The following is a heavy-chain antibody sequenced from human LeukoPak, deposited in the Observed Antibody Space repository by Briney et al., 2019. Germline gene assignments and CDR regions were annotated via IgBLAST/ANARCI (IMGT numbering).Heavy chain of an antibody. CDR1: GGSISSSSYY. Sequence: SETLSLTCTVSGGSISSSSYYWGWIRQPPGKGLEWIGSIYYSGSTYYNPSLKSRVTISVDTSKNQFSLKLSSVTAADTAVYYCARTYYYDSSGSADFDYWGQGTLVTVSS. D-gene: IGHD3-22*01. CDR2: IYYSGST. CDR3: ARTYYYDSSGSADFDY. J-gene: IGHJ4*02. V-gene: IGHV4-39*07.